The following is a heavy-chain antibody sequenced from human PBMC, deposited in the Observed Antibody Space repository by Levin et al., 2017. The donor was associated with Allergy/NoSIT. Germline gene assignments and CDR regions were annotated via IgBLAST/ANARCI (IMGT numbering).Heavy chain of an antibody. CDR2: IKEDGSEK. D-gene: IGHD2-2*02. CDR1: GFTFSRYW. V-gene: IGHV3-7*01. CDR3: ARDSAYTIPYAMDV. Sequence: GGSLRLSCAASGFTFSRYWMTWVRQAPGKGLEWVANIKEDGSEKYYVDSVRGRFTISRDNAKNLVYLQMSSLRGEDKAMYYCARDSAYTIPYAMDVWGQGTTVTVS. J-gene: IGHJ6*02.